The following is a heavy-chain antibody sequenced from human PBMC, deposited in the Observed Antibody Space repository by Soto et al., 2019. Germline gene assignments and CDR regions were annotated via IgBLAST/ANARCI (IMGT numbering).Heavy chain of an antibody. J-gene: IGHJ4*02. CDR1: GYTFTSYD. V-gene: IGHV1-8*01. CDR2: MNPNSGNT. D-gene: IGHD3-16*02. Sequence: ASVKVSCKASGYTFTSYDINWVRQATGQGLEWMGWMNPNSGNTGYAQEFQGRVTMTRNTSISTAYMELSSLRSEDTAVYYCARVSYYDYIWGSSRSYGFDYWGQGTLVTVSS. CDR3: ARVSYYDYIWGSSRSYGFDY.